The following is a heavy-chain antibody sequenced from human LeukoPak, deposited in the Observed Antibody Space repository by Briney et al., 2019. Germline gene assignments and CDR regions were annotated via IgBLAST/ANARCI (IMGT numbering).Heavy chain of an antibody. CDR3: GRDYQQLILS. CDR1: GFTFRSYS. Sequence: GGSLRLSCEASGFTFRSYSMTWVRQAPGKGLEWVSSISSSSTYIYYADSVKGRFTISRDNAKNSLYLQMNSLRAEDTAVYYCGRDYQQLILSWGQGTLVTVSS. V-gene: IGHV3-21*01. J-gene: IGHJ4*02. CDR2: ISSSSTYI. D-gene: IGHD2-15*01.